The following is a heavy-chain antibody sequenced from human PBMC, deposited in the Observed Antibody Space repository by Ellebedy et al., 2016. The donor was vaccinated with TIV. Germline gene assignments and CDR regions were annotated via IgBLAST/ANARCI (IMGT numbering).Heavy chain of an antibody. J-gene: IGHJ6*02. CDR3: ARDSITMIVVVRSRLGYGMDV. D-gene: IGHD3-22*01. Sequence: ASVKVSCXASGYTFTSYVISWVRQAPGQGLEWMGWISAYNGNTNYAQKLQGRVTMTTDTSTSTAYMELRSLRSDDTAVYYCARDSITMIVVVRSRLGYGMDVWGQGTTVTVSS. CDR2: ISAYNGNT. CDR1: GYTFTSYV. V-gene: IGHV1-18*01.